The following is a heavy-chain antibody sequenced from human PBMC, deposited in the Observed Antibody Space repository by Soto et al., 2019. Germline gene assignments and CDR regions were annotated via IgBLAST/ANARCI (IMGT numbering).Heavy chain of an antibody. Sequence: QVQLVQSGAEVKKPGASVKVSCKASGYSLTDYGISWVRQAPGQGLEWMGWISGYTGNTNYAQQLQGRVTMTTDTSTNTAYMELRSLRSDDTGVYYCARERDLWFDPWGQGTLVTVAS. J-gene: IGHJ5*02. CDR2: ISGYTGNT. V-gene: IGHV1-18*04. CDR3: ARERDLWFDP. CDR1: GYSLTDYG.